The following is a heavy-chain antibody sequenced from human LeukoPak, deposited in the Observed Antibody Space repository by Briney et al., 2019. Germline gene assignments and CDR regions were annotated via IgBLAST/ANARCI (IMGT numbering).Heavy chain of an antibody. J-gene: IGHJ4*02. Sequence: GASVKLSCKASGGTFSSYAISWVRQDPGQGLEWMGGIIPIFGTANYAQKFQGRVTITADESTSTAYMELSSLRSEDTAVYYCARGRRYFDWIPDYWGQGTLVTVSS. CDR3: ARGRRYFDWIPDY. D-gene: IGHD3-9*01. CDR2: IIPIFGTA. V-gene: IGHV1-69*01. CDR1: GGTFSSYA.